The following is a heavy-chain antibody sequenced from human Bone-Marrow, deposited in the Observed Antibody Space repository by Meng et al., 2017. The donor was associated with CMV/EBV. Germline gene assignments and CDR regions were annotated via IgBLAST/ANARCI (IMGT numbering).Heavy chain of an antibody. Sequence: GESLKISCAASGFTFSSYAMSWVRQAPGKGLEWVAVISYDGSNKYYADSVKGRFTISRDNSKNTLYLQMNSLRAEDTAVYYCARGPWDVWSGYYVDYWGQGTLVTVSS. D-gene: IGHD3-3*01. CDR3: ARGPWDVWSGYYVDY. CDR1: GFTFSSYA. J-gene: IGHJ4*02. V-gene: IGHV3-30*04. CDR2: ISYDGSNK.